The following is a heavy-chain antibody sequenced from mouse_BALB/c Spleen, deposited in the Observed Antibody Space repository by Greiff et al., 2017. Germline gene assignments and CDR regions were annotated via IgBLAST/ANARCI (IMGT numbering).Heavy chain of an antibody. CDR2: ISYDGSN. V-gene: IGHV3-6*02. CDR1: GYSITSGYY. D-gene: IGHD1-1*01. CDR3: AGYYYGEFAY. Sequence: DVQLQESGPGLVKPSQSLSLTCSVTGYSITSGYYWNWIRQFPGNKLEWMGYISYDGSNNYNPSLKNRISITRDTSKNQFFLKLNSVTTEDTATYYCAGYYYGEFAYWGQGTLVTVSA. J-gene: IGHJ3*01.